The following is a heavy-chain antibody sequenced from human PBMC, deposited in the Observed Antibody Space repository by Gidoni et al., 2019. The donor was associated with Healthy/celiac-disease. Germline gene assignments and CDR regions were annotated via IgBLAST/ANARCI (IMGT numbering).Heavy chain of an antibody. V-gene: IGHV4-34*01. CDR1: GGSFSNYY. CDR2: INHSGST. CDR3: ARGNYCSSTSCYRAPFDC. D-gene: IGHD2-2*02. Sequence: QVQLQQWGAGLLKPSETLSLTCAVYGGSFSNYYWNWIRQPPGKGLEWIGEINHSGSTNYNPSLNGRVTISVDTSKNQFSLKVNSVTAADTAVYYCARGNYCSSTSCYRAPFDCWGQGTLVTVSS. J-gene: IGHJ4*02.